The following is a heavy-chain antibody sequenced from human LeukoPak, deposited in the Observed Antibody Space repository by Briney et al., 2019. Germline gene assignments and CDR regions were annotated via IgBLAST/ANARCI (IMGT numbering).Heavy chain of an antibody. CDR2: ISRRSSTI. CDR3: ARDWASMVRGVIINSYYYYGMDV. V-gene: IGHV3-48*02. J-gene: IGHJ6*02. D-gene: IGHD3-10*01. Sequence: PGGSLRLSCAASGFTFSSYSMNWVRQAPGKGLEWVSYISRRSSTIYYADSVKGRFTISRDNAKNSLYLQMNSLRDEDTAVYYCARDWASMVRGVIINSYYYYGMDVWGQGTTVTVSS. CDR1: GFTFSSYS.